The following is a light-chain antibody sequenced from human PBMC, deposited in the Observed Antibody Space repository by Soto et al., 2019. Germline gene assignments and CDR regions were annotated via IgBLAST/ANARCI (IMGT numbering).Light chain of an antibody. V-gene: IGLV1-51*01. CDR2: DAD. CDR1: SFNIGRNY. J-gene: IGLJ1*01. CDR3: GAWDSSLKTYG. Sequence: QSVVTQPPSVSAAPGQKVTISCSGNSFNIGRNYVSWYQHLPGTAPKLLIYDADKRPSGIPERFFGSTSGASATLDITGLQTGDEADYYCGAWDSSLKTYGFGTGTKV.